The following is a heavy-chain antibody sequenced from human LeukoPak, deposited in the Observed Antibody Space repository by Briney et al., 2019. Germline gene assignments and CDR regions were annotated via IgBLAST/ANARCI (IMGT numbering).Heavy chain of an antibody. V-gene: IGHV3-23*01. CDR2: ISGNSGST. CDR1: GFTFSSYA. Sequence: PGRSLRLSCAASGFTFSSYAMSWVRQAPGKGLEWVSAISGNSGSTYYADSVKGRFTISRDNSKNTLYLQMNSLRAEDTAVYYCAKDLGTVTRAFDYWGQGTLVTVSS. D-gene: IGHD4-17*01. J-gene: IGHJ4*02. CDR3: AKDLGTVTRAFDY.